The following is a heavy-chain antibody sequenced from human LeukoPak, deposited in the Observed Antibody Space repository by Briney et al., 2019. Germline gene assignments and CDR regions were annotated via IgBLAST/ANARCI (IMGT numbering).Heavy chain of an antibody. J-gene: IGHJ4*02. CDR1: GFTFSSYA. D-gene: IGHD6-19*01. CDR3: ARVDSSGWYLFDY. CDR2: ISYDGSNK. V-gene: IGHV3-30-3*01. Sequence: GGSLRLSCAASGFTFSSYAMHWVRQAPGKGLEWVAVISYDGSNKYYADSVKGRFTISRDNSKNTLYLQMNSLRAEDTAVYYCARVDSSGWYLFDYWGQGTLVTVSS.